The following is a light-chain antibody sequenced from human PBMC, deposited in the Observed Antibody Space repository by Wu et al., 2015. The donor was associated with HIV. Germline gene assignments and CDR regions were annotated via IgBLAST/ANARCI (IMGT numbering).Light chain of an antibody. J-gene: IGKJ1*01. CDR3: QQRSGWPPSWT. CDR1: QSVRSSY. Sequence: EIVLTQSPGTLSLSPGDRATLSCRASQSVRSSYLAWYQQKPGQAPRLLIYGASIRATGIPARFSGSGSGTDFTLTISSLEPDDFAVYYCQQRSGWPPSWTFGQGTKVEFK. V-gene: IGKV3D-20*02. CDR2: GAS.